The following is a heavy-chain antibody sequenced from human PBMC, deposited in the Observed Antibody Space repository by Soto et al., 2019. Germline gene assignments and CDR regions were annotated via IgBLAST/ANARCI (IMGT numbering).Heavy chain of an antibody. Sequence: QVHLVQSGAEVRKPGASVKVSCKASGYSFLYYAITWVRQAPGQGLEWMGWISPYNANAKYAQRFQGRVTITTDTSTSTAFLELKSLTSDDTALYFCAVRGSDTSKALLGWGQGTLVTVSS. CDR3: AVRGSDTSKALLG. J-gene: IGHJ4*02. CDR1: GYSFLYYA. D-gene: IGHD6-19*01. CDR2: ISPYNANA. V-gene: IGHV1-18*01.